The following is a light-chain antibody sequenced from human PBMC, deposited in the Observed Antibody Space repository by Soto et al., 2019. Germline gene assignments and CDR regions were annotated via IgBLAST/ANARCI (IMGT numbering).Light chain of an antibody. J-gene: IGKJ1*01. CDR3: QQYGSSRWT. V-gene: IGKV3-20*01. CDR2: GTS. Sequence: EIVLTQSPVTLSLSPGERATLSCRASQTVSNQLAWYQQKPGQAPRLLMYGTSNRATGIPDRFSGSGSGTDFTLTISRLEPEDIAVYYCQQYGSSRWTLGQGTKVDIK. CDR1: QTVSNQ.